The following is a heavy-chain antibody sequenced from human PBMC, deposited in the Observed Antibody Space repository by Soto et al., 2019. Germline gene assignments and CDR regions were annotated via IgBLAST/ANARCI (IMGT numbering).Heavy chain of an antibody. CDR3: AQETYYFHRRDYHWFDH. CDR2: IIPLSNAP. V-gene: IGHV1-69*01. J-gene: IGHJ5*02. CDR1: GGSFSSYV. Sequence: QGQLVQSGAEVKKPGSSVKVSCKASGGSFSSYVISWIREAPGQGLEWMGGIIPLSNAPNYAQRFQDRVTMSVDQSTSTADMEMRSLRSEDTAIYYCAQETYYFHRRDYHWFDHWGQGTLVTVS. D-gene: IGHD3-22*01.